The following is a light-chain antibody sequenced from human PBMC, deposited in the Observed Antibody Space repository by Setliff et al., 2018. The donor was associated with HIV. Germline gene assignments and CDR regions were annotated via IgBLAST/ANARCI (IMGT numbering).Light chain of an antibody. CDR2: EVX. J-gene: IGLJ1*01. V-gene: IGLV2-14*01. CDR1: GRXXGGFNF. Sequence: QSALAQPXXVSGSPGQSVSISCTERGRXXGGFNFXSWYRQYPGKAPKLMSYEVXXXPSXVSDRXSGSKSGNTASLTISGLQAEDEADYYCSSYTGSSTLEVFXXXXKGXVL. CDR3: SSYTGSSTLEV.